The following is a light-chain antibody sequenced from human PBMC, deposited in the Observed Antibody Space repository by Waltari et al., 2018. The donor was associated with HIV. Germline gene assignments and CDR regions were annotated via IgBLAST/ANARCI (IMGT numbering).Light chain of an antibody. Sequence: QSALTQPASVSGSPGQSITLSCTGPSSAVGGYNYVSWYQQHPGKAPKLMIYEVSNRPSGVSNRFSGSKSGNTASLTISGLQAEDEADYYCSSYTSSSTLVFGTGTKVTVL. CDR2: EVS. J-gene: IGLJ1*01. CDR1: SSAVGGYNY. CDR3: SSYTSSSTLV. V-gene: IGLV2-14*01.